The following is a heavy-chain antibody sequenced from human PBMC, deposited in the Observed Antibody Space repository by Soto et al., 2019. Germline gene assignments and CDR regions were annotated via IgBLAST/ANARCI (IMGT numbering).Heavy chain of an antibody. CDR3: ARASGPFDY. V-gene: IGHV3-33*01. Sequence: VQLVESGGGVVQPGRSLRLSCAASGFAFSTYGIHWVRQDPGKGLEWVAVIWYDGSNKYYAASVKGRFTISRDNSKNTLYLQMNSLRADDTAVYYCARASGPFDYWGQGTQVTVSS. D-gene: IGHD5-12*01. J-gene: IGHJ4*02. CDR2: IWYDGSNK. CDR1: GFAFSTYG.